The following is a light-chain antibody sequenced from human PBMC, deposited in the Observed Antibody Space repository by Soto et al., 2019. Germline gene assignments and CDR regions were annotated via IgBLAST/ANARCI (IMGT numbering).Light chain of an antibody. V-gene: IGKV3-15*01. CDR2: GAS. CDR3: QQYYLART. Sequence: EIVLTQSPATLSLSPGERATLSCRASQSVSSNLAWYQQKPVQAPRIFIYGASTRATGIRARFSGSGSGTEFTLTRRSLQSEDFAVYYCQQYYLARTFGQGTKVDIK. J-gene: IGKJ1*01. CDR1: QSVSSN.